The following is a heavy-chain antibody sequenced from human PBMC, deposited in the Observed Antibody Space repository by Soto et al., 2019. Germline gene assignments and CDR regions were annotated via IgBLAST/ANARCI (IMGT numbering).Heavy chain of an antibody. CDR3: AREGPRPYYYYGMDV. CDR1: GYTFSTSG. D-gene: IGHD6-6*01. CDR2: ISTYNGDA. Sequence: QAQLEQSGAEVKKPGASVKVSCKSSGYTFSTSGISWVRQAPGQGLEWMGWISTYNGDANYAQRFQGRVTMTTDTSTSTTFMGLRSLRSDDTAVYYCAREGPRPYYYYGMDVWGHGTTVTVSS. V-gene: IGHV1-18*01. J-gene: IGHJ6*02.